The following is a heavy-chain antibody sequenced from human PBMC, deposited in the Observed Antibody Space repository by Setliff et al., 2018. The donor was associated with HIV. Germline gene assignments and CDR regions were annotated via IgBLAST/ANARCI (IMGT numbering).Heavy chain of an antibody. CDR1: GGSISNNDYY. J-gene: IGHJ5*01. Sequence: SETLSLTCTVSGGSISNNDYYWGWIRQPPGKGLEWIGSIYNGGITSYNPSLKSRVTISADASKNQFSLKLKSVTAADTAVYFCARHSPSDSWGQGTLVTVSS. CDR2: IYNGGIT. CDR3: ARHSPSDS. V-gene: IGHV4-39*01.